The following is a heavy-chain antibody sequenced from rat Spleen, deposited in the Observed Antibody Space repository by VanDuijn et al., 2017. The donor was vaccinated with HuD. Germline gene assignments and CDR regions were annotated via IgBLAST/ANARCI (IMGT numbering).Heavy chain of an antibody. CDR2: ISSGGGNT. V-gene: IGHV5S23*01. CDR3: ARGDYGYNYFFDY. CDR1: GFTFSNYY. D-gene: IGHD1-9*01. J-gene: IGHJ2*01. Sequence: EVQLVESGGGLVQPGRSLKLSCAALGFTFSNYYMAWVRQAPRKGLEWVASISSGGGNTYYRDSVKGRFIISRDNAKSTLYLQMDSLRSEDTAAYYCARGDYGYNYFFDYWGQGVMVTVSS.